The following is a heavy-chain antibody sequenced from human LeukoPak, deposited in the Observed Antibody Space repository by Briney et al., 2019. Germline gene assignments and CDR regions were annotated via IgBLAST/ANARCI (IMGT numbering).Heavy chain of an antibody. V-gene: IGHV3-21*01. D-gene: IGHD1-7*01. Sequence: AGGSLRLSCAASRFTFSSYSMNWVRQAPGKGLEWVSCISSSSSYTYYADSVKGRFTISRDNAKNSLYLQMNSLRAEDTAVYYCARAHNWKYGSFDFWGQGTLVTVSS. CDR2: ISSSSSYT. CDR1: RFTFSSYS. J-gene: IGHJ4*02. CDR3: ARAHNWKYGSFDF.